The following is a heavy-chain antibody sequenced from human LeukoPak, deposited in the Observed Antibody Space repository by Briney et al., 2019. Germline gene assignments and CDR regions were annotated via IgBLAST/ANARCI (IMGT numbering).Heavy chain of an antibody. Sequence: GGSLRPSCAVSGFTSSTYAISWVRQAPGKGLEWGSAITVSVPYTFYTESVKGRFTSYRDSSKNTLYLQMNRLRAEDTALYYGAKHGYCSGISWFFDIWGQGTLVTVSS. CDR1: GFTSSTYA. J-gene: IGHJ4*02. CDR2: ITVSVPYT. CDR3: AKHGYCSGISWFFDI. D-gene: IGHD2-2*03. V-gene: IGHV3-23*01.